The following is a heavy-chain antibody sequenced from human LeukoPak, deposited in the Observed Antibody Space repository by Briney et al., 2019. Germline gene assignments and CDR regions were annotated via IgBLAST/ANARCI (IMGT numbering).Heavy chain of an antibody. V-gene: IGHV1-18*01. J-gene: IGHJ4*02. Sequence: RASVKVSCKASGYTFTSYGISWVRQAPGQGLEWMGWISAYNGNTNYAQKLQGRVTMTTDTSTSTAYMELRSLRSDDTAVYYCARGGRWEPPGTRKRLFDYWGQGTLVTVSS. D-gene: IGHD1-26*01. CDR2: ISAYNGNT. CDR1: GYTFTSYG. CDR3: ARGGRWEPPGTRKRLFDY.